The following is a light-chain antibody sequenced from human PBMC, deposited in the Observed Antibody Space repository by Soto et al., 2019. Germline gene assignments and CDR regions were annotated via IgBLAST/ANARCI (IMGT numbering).Light chain of an antibody. J-gene: IGLJ1*01. V-gene: IGLV1-47*02. CDR1: SSDVGGYNY. CDR3: VSWDDSLSGLV. Sequence: QSVLTQPASVSGSPGQSITISCTGTSSDVGGYNYVSWYQQHPGKAPKLLIYGNNQRPSGVPDRFSGSKSGTSASLAISGLRSEDEADYYCVSWDDSLSGLVFGTGTKVTVL. CDR2: GNN.